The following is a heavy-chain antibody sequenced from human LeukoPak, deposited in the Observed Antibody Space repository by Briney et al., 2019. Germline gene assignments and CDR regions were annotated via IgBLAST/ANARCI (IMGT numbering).Heavy chain of an antibody. Sequence: GGSLRLSCAASGFTFSSYSMNWVRQAPGKGLEWVSSISSSSSYIYYADSVKGRFTISRDNAKNSLYLQMNSLRAEDTAVYYCARGMEVPAASDYFDYWGQGTLVTVSS. V-gene: IGHV3-21*01. CDR2: ISSSSSYI. CDR3: ARGMEVPAASDYFDY. CDR1: GFTFSSYS. J-gene: IGHJ4*02. D-gene: IGHD2-2*01.